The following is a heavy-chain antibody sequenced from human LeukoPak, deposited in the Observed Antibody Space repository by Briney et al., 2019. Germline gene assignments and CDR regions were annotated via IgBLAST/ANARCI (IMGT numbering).Heavy chain of an antibody. CDR1: GGTFSSYA. CDR2: IIPIFGIA. CDR3: ARARYCSSTSCYSWFDP. J-gene: IGHJ5*02. V-gene: IGHV1-69*04. Sequence: ASVKVSCKASGGTFSSYAISWARQAPGQGLEWMGRIIPIFGIANYAQKFQGRVTITADKSTSTAYMELSSLRSEDTAVYCCARARYCSSTSCYSWFDPWGQGTLVTVSS. D-gene: IGHD2-2*02.